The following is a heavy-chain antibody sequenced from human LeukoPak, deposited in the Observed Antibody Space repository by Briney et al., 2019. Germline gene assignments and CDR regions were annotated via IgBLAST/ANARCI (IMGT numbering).Heavy chain of an antibody. V-gene: IGHV1-3*01. Sequence: ASVKVSCKAPGYSFSNYAMHWVRQAPGQGPEWMGWINGGNGNTRYSQTFQGRITITRDTSATTGYMELSSLRSEDTALYYCARERLYTSGWFDDWGQGTLVTVSS. CDR1: GYSFSNYA. CDR3: ARERLYTSGWFDD. J-gene: IGHJ4*02. CDR2: INGGNGNT. D-gene: IGHD6-19*01.